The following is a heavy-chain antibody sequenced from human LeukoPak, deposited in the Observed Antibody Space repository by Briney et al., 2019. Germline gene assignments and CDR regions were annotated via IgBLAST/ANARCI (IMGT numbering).Heavy chain of an antibody. D-gene: IGHD3-22*01. Sequence: GSLRLSCAASGFTFSSYAMGWVRQAPGKGPEWVSSISGSGGHTYFADSVKGRFTISRDNSKNTLDLQMNSLKVEGTAVYYCAKFRYHSNDNNYLDFNYWGQGTLVTVSS. CDR3: AKFRYHSNDNNYLDFNY. V-gene: IGHV3-23*01. J-gene: IGHJ4*02. CDR2: ISGSGGHT. CDR1: GFTFSSYA.